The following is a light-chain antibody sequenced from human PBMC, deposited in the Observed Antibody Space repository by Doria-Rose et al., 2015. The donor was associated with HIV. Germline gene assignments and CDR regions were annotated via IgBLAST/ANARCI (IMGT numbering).Light chain of an antibody. CDR2: DGS. CDR1: QSFSSTY. V-gene: IGKV3-20*01. J-gene: IGKJ1*01. Sequence: EIVLTQSPGTLSLSPGERATLSCRASQSFSSTYLAWYQQKPGQAPSILIYDGSTRATGIPDRFGASGSGTDFTLTINRLEPEDFALYYCHQYGTSWTFGQGTKVEI. CDR3: HQYGTSWT.